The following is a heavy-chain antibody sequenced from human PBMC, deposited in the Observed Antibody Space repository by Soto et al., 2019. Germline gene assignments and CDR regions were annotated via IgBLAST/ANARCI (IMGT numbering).Heavy chain of an antibody. J-gene: IGHJ6*02. CDR3: AKSPVPKGSASKQQPYYYYGMDV. CDR2: ISGSGGST. V-gene: IGHV3-23*01. D-gene: IGHD2-2*01. Sequence: PGGSLRLSCAASGFTFSSYAMSWVRQAPGKGLEWVSAISGSGGSTYYADSVKGRFTISRDNSKNTLYLQMNSLRAEDTAVYYCAKSPVPKGSASKQQPYYYYGMDVWGQGTTVTVSS. CDR1: GFTFSSYA.